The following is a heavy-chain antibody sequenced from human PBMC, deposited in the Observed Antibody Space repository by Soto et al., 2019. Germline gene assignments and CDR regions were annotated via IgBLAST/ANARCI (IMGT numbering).Heavy chain of an antibody. J-gene: IGHJ6*02. V-gene: IGHV4-31*03. D-gene: IGHD3-22*01. CDR2: IYYSGST. CDR3: ARSHNYYDSSGYGYYYYGMDV. Sequence: PSETLSLTCTVSGGSISSGGYYWSWIRQHPGKGLEWIGYIYYSGSTYYNPSLKSRVTISVDTSKNQFSLKLSSVTAEDTAVYYCARSHNYYDSSGYGYYYYGMDVWGQGTTVTVSS. CDR1: GGSISSGGYY.